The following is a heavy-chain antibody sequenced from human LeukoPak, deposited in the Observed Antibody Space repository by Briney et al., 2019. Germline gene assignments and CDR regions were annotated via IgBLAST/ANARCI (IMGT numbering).Heavy chain of an antibody. D-gene: IGHD2-15*01. CDR1: GGSFSGYY. CDR3: ARIHRYCSGGACYVLDN. V-gene: IGHV4-34*01. CDR2: INHSGST. J-gene: IGHJ4*02. Sequence: SETLSLTCAVYGGSFSGYYWSWIRQPPGKGLEWIGEINHSGSTNYNPSLKSRVTISVDTSRNQFSLQLSSVTAADTAVYYCARIHRYCSGGACYVLDNWGQGTLVAVSS.